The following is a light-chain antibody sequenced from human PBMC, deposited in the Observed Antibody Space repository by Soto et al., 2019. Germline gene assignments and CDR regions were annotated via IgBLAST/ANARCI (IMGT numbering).Light chain of an antibody. CDR3: QQYYDWPLT. Sequence: EVVMMQSPVTLSVSSGERVTLSCRASQTVTSKLAWYQQKPGQAPRLLIYGASTGATGIPARFSGSGSGTEFTLTISSLQSEDFAVYYCQQYYDWPLTFGQGTKVDIK. V-gene: IGKV3-15*01. CDR2: GAS. CDR1: QTVTSK. J-gene: IGKJ1*01.